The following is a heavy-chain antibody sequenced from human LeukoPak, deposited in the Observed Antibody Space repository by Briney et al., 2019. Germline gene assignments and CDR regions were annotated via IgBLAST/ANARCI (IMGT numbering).Heavy chain of an antibody. J-gene: IGHJ6*02. CDR3: ARHSGSYYGDYYYYGMDV. CDR2: INWNCGST. Sequence: PGGSLRLSCAASGFTFDDYGMSWVRQAPGKGLEWVSGINWNCGSTGYADSVKGRFTISRDNAKNSLYLQMNSPRAEDTALYHCARHSGSYYGDYYYYGMDVWGQGTTVTVSS. D-gene: IGHD1-26*01. V-gene: IGHV3-20*01. CDR1: GFTFDDYG.